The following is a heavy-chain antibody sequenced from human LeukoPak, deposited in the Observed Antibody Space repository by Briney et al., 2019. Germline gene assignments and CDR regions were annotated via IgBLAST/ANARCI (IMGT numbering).Heavy chain of an antibody. Sequence: GGSLRLSCAASGFTFSRHWMTWVRQAPGKGLEWVANIKQDGSEKYYVDSVKGRFTISRDNAKNSLYLQMNSLRAEDTAVYYCARDRYYYYGSGTYYNVLRPADYYFDYWGQGTLVTVSS. D-gene: IGHD3-10*01. CDR2: IKQDGSEK. CDR1: GFTFSRHW. J-gene: IGHJ4*02. CDR3: ARDRYYYYGSGTYYNVLRPADYYFDY. V-gene: IGHV3-7*01.